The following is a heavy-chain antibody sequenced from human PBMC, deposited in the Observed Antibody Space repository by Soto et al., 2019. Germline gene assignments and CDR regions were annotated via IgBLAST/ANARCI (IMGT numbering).Heavy chain of an antibody. CDR3: AREVKTASYYYGMDV. CDR1: GYTFTSYH. Sequence: ASVKVSCKASGYTFTSYHMHWVRQAPGQGLEWMGIINPNAGSTSYAQKFQGRVTVTRDTSTSTVYMELSSLRSDDTAVYYCAREVKTASYYYGMDVWGQGTTVTSP. CDR2: INPNAGST. V-gene: IGHV1-46*01. J-gene: IGHJ6*02.